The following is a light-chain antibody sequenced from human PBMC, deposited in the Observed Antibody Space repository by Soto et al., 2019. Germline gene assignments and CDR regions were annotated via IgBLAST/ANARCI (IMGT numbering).Light chain of an antibody. Sequence: EIVLTQSPATLSLSPGERATLSCRASQSVSSFLAWYQQKPGQAPRLLIYDASSWATGIPARFSGSGSGTDFTLTISSLEPEDFAVYYCQQRSNWPVTFGQGTRVEIK. J-gene: IGKJ1*01. CDR2: DAS. CDR1: QSVSSF. V-gene: IGKV3-11*01. CDR3: QQRSNWPVT.